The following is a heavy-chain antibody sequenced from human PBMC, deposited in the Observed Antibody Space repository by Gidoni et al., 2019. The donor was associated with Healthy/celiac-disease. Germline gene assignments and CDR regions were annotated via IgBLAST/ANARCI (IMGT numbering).Heavy chain of an antibody. D-gene: IGHD3-3*01. J-gene: IGHJ6*02. V-gene: IGHV3-9*01. Sequence: EVQLVESGGGLVQPGRSLRLPCAASVFTIADYAMHWVRQAPGKGLEWVSGISWNSGSIDYADSVKGRFTISRDNAKNSLYLQMNSLRAEDTALYYCAKEWSGAYYYYGMDVWGQGTTVTVSS. CDR2: ISWNSGSI. CDR1: VFTIADYA. CDR3: AKEWSGAYYYYGMDV.